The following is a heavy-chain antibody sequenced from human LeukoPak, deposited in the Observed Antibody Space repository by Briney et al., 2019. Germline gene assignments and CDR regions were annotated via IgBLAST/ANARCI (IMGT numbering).Heavy chain of an antibody. CDR2: INPNSGGT. D-gene: IGHD3-10*01. Sequence: ASVKVSCKASGYTFTGYYMHWVRQAPGQGLGWMGWINPNSGGTNYAQKFQGRVTMTRDTSISTAYMELSRLRSDDTAVYYCARHTMVRGVAYYFDYWGQGTLVTVSS. J-gene: IGHJ4*02. CDR1: GYTFTGYY. V-gene: IGHV1-2*02. CDR3: ARHTMVRGVAYYFDY.